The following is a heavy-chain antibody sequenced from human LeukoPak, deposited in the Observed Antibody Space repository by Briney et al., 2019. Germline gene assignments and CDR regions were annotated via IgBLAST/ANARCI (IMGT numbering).Heavy chain of an antibody. CDR3: ARIEPGRLGFDY. Sequence: SETLSLTCAVYGESFSGNYWNWIRQPPGKGLGWIGEINHSGSTNYNPSLKSRATISVDTSKNQFSLKLSSVTAADTAVYHCARIEPGRLGFDYWGQGTLVTVSS. V-gene: IGHV4-34*01. J-gene: IGHJ4*02. CDR2: INHSGST. D-gene: IGHD3-16*01. CDR1: GESFSGNY.